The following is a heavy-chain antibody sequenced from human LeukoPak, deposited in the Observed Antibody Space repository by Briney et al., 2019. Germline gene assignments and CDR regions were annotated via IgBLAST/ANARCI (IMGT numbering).Heavy chain of an antibody. CDR3: ARDSSSSWYVDHYFDY. J-gene: IGHJ4*02. CDR1: GFTFNSHS. Sequence: GGSLRLSCAASGFTFNSHSMNWVRQAPGKGLEWVSSISTSSSYIYYADSVKGRFTISRDNAKNSLYLQMNSLRAEDTAVYYCARDSSSSWYVDHYFDYWGQGTLVTVSS. V-gene: IGHV3-21*01. CDR2: ISTSSSYI. D-gene: IGHD6-13*01.